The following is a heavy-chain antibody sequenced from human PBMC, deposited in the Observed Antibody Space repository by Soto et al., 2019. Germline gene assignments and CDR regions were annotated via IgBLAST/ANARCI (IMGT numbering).Heavy chain of an antibody. CDR1: GYTFTSYY. CDR3: ASQTSYYYGSGSQGKKYYYYYGMDV. Sequence: KVSCKASGYTFTSYYMHWVRQAPGQGLEWMGIINPSGGSTSYAQKFQGRVTMTRDTSTSTVYMELSSLRSEDTAVYYCASQTSYYYGSGSQGKKYYYYYGMDVWGQGTTVTVSS. D-gene: IGHD3-10*01. CDR2: INPSGGST. J-gene: IGHJ6*02. V-gene: IGHV1-46*01.